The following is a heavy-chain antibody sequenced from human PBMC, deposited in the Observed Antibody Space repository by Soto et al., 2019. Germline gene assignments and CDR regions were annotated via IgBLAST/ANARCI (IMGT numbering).Heavy chain of an antibody. CDR1: GYSFTSYW. Sequence: GESLKISCKGSGYSFTSYWIGWVRQMPGKGLEWMGIIYPGDSGTRYSPSFQGQVTISADKSISTAYLQWSSLKASDTAMYYCVRALNNVEWSTEACDLWGQGTMVTVSS. CDR3: VRALNNVEWSTEACDL. V-gene: IGHV5-51*01. CDR2: IYPGDSGT. J-gene: IGHJ6*01. D-gene: IGHD2-8*01.